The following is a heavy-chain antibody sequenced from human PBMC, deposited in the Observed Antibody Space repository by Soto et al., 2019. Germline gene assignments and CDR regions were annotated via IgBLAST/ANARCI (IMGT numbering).Heavy chain of an antibody. D-gene: IGHD5-12*01. Sequence: GESLKISCAASGFTFSNAWMSWVRQAPGKGLEWVGRIKSKTDGGTTDYAAPVKGRFTISRDDSKNTLYLQMNSLKTEDTAVYYCTTDRSWGRDGYNFDYWGQGTLVTVSS. V-gene: IGHV3-15*01. CDR1: GFTFSNAW. CDR3: TTDRSWGRDGYNFDY. J-gene: IGHJ4*02. CDR2: IKSKTDGGTT.